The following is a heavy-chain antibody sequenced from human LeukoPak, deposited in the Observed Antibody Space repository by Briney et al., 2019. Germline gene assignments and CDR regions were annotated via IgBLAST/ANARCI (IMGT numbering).Heavy chain of an antibody. J-gene: IGHJ5*02. CDR2: IYYSGST. CDR3: ARHHYYGSGSPNWFDP. D-gene: IGHD3-10*01. V-gene: IGHV4-39*01. CDR1: GGSISTSSDY. Sequence: PSETLSLTCTVSGGSISTSSDYWGWIRQPPGKGLEGIGSIYYSGSTYYNPSPKSRVTISVDTSKNQFSLKLSSVTAADMAVYYCARHHYYGSGSPNWFDPWGQGTLVTVSS.